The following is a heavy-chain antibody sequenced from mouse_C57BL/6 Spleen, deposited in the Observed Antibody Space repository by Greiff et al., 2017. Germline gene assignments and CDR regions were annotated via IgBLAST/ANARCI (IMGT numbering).Heavy chain of an antibody. Sequence: EVQRVESGEGLVKPGGSLKLSCAASGFTFSSYAMSWVRQTPEKRLEWVAYISSGGDYIYYADTVKGRFTISRDNARNTLYLQMSSLKSEDTAMYYCTRGSITTVVDYWGQGTTLTVSS. J-gene: IGHJ2*01. V-gene: IGHV5-9-1*02. D-gene: IGHD1-1*01. CDR3: TRGSITTVVDY. CDR1: GFTFSSYA. CDR2: ISSGGDYI.